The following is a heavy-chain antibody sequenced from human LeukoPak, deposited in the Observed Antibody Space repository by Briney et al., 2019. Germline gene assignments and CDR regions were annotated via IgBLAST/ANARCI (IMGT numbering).Heavy chain of an antibody. CDR2: ISSSSSYI. Sequence: GGSRRLSCAASGFTFSSYSMNWVRQAPGKGLEWVSSISSSSSYIYYADSVKGRFTISRDNAKNSLYLQMNSLRAEDTAVYYCARSGIGQQTDVWGKGTTVTVSS. CDR1: GFTFSSYS. J-gene: IGHJ6*04. V-gene: IGHV3-21*01. CDR3: ARSGIGQQTDV. D-gene: IGHD6-13*01.